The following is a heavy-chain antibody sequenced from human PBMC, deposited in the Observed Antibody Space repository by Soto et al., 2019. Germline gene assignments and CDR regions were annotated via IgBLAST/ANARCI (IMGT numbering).Heavy chain of an antibody. CDR2: INHSGST. Sequence: QVQLQQWGAGLLKPSETLSLTCAVYGGSFSGYYWSWIRQPPGKGLEWIGEINHSGSTNYNPSLKCGVPIPVDASKNRFSLKLSSVPAADTAVYYCARPPRGCSSTSCGSGLLLGGYFASGGKGTRVPVSS. J-gene: IGHJ4*02. D-gene: IGHD2-2*01. V-gene: IGHV4-34*01. CDR1: GGSFSGYY. CDR3: ARPPRGCSSTSCGSGLLLGGYFAS.